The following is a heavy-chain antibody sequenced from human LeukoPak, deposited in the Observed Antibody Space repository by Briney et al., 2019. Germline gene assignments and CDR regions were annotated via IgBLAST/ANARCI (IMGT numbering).Heavy chain of an antibody. J-gene: IGHJ4*02. Sequence: GRSLRLSCAASGFTFTDHAIHWVRQGPGTGLEWVSGISWNSGSRGYADSVKGRFTVSRDNAKNSLYLQMNSLRAEDTALYYCAKGFDSSSWNFDYWGQGTLVTVSS. D-gene: IGHD6-13*01. CDR1: GFTFTDHA. V-gene: IGHV3-9*01. CDR3: AKGFDSSSWNFDY. CDR2: ISWNSGSR.